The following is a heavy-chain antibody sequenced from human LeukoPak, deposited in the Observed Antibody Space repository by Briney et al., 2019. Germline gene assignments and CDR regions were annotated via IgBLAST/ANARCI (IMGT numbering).Heavy chain of an antibody. Sequence: ASVKVSCKASGYTFTSYYMHWVRQAPGQGLEWMGIINPSGGSTSYAQKFQGRVTMTRDMSTSTVYMELISLRSEDTAVYYCASAVDTAMVNDWGQGTLVTVSS. CDR3: ASAVDTAMVND. J-gene: IGHJ4*02. D-gene: IGHD5-18*01. V-gene: IGHV1-46*01. CDR2: INPSGGST. CDR1: GYTFTSYY.